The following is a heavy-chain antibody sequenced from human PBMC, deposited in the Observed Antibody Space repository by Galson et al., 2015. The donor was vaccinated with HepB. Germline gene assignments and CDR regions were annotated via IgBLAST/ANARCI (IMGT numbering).Heavy chain of an antibody. D-gene: IGHD3-22*01. CDR3: AREPSRDSSGYYYGV. V-gene: IGHV1-69*10. CDR2: VIPIFGIA. Sequence: SVKVSCKASGGTFSSYAISWVRQAPGQGLEWMGGVIPIFGIANYAQKFQGRVTITADKSTTTAYMELSSLRSEDTAAYYCAREPSRDSSGYYYGVWGQGTLVTVSS. CDR1: GGTFSSYA. J-gene: IGHJ4*02.